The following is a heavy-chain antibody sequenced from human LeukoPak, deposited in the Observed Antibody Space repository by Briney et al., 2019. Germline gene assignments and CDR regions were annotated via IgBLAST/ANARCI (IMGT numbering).Heavy chain of an antibody. J-gene: IGHJ6*02. CDR2: ISYDGSNE. CDR1: GFIFSGYA. V-gene: IGHV3-30-3*01. D-gene: IGHD3/OR15-3a*01. CDR3: ASGYDFWSGYPPAQYSMDV. Sequence: PGGSLRLSCAASGAASGFIFSGYAMHWVRQAPGKGLEWVAIISYDGSNEYYAGSVRGRFTISRDNSRDTIYLQMSSLRVEDTAVYYCASGYDFWSGYPPAQYSMDVWGQGTTVTVSS.